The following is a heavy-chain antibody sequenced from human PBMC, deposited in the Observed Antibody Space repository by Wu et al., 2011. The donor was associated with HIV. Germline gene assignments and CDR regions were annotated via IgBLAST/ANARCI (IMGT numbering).Heavy chain of an antibody. CDR1: AYTFTSYG. CDR2: ISAYNGDT. CDR3: ARGRLDYDFWSGPSTNWFDP. Sequence: QGQLVQSGAEVKKPGASVKVSCKASAYTFTSYGISWVRQAPGQGLEWMGWISAYNGDTNYAEKFQGRVTMTTDTSTSTAYMELRSLRSDDTAVYYCARGRLDYDFWSGPSTNWFDPWGQGTLVTVSS. J-gene: IGHJ5*02. D-gene: IGHD3-3*01. V-gene: IGHV1-18*04.